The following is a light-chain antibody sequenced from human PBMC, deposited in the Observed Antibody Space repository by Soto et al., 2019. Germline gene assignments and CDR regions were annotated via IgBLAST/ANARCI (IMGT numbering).Light chain of an antibody. CDR2: EAT. CDR1: QGLKF. J-gene: IGKJ5*01. Sequence: DIPMPQSPSSVSASVGDTVTITCRASQGLKFLAWYQQKPGQAPNLLIYEATNLQSVVPPRFSGSGSGTDFTLTISSLQPEDFATYFCQQANSFPITFGQGTRLEIK. CDR3: QQANSFPIT. V-gene: IGKV1-12*01.